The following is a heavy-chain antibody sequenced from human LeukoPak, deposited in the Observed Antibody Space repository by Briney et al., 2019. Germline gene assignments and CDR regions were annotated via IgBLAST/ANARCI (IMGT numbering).Heavy chain of an antibody. CDR2: IIPIFGTA. J-gene: IGHJ6*03. D-gene: IGHD4-17*01. CDR1: GGTFSSYA. V-gene: IGHV1-69*05. Sequence: ASVKVSCKASGGTFSSYAISWVRQAPGQGLEWMGGIIPIFGTANYAQKFQGRVTITTDESTSTAYMELSSLRSEDTAVYYCASHDYGDPSRSYYYMDVWGKGTTVTVSS. CDR3: ASHDYGDPSRSYYYMDV.